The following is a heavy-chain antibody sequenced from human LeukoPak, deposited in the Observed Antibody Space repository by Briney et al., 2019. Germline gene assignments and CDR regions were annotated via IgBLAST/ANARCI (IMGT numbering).Heavy chain of an antibody. V-gene: IGHV1-8*03. D-gene: IGHD3-10*01. CDR2: MNPNSGNT. Sequence: ASVKVSCKASGYTFTSYGISWVRQATGQGLEWMGWMNPNSGNTGYAQKFQGRVTITRNTSISTAYMELSSLRSEDTAVYYCTTREIVVEPAQTSMVRGVLWRSDFWGHGTLVTVSS. CDR1: GYTFTSYG. J-gene: IGHJ4*01. CDR3: TTREIVVEPAQTSMVRGVLWRSDF.